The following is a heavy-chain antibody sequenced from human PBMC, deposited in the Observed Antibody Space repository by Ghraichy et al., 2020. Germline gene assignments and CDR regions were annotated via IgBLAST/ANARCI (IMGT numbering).Heavy chain of an antibody. Sequence: GGSPRLSCAASGFTFDDYAMDWVRQAPGKGLEWVSGISWNSGSIGYADSVKGRFTISRDNAKNSLYLQMNSLRAEDTALYYCAKDSTSYGMDVWGQGTTVTVSS. CDR2: ISWNSGSI. J-gene: IGHJ6*02. CDR1: GFTFDDYA. V-gene: IGHV3-9*01. CDR3: AKDSTSYGMDV. D-gene: IGHD5/OR15-5a*01.